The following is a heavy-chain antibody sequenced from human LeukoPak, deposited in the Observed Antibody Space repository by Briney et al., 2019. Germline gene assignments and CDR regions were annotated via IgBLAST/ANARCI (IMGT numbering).Heavy chain of an antibody. CDR2: ISSGSSFI. CDR1: TFTFSSYS. Sequence: GGSLRLSCAASTFTFSSYSMNWVRQAPGKGLEWVSSISSGSSFIYYADSVKGRFTISRDNAKNSLYLQMNSLRAEDTAVYYCARAGPNYYGSGSYYSPPGTYYMDVWGKGTTVTISS. CDR3: ARAGPNYYGSGSYYSPPGTYYMDV. D-gene: IGHD3-10*01. V-gene: IGHV3-21*01. J-gene: IGHJ6*03.